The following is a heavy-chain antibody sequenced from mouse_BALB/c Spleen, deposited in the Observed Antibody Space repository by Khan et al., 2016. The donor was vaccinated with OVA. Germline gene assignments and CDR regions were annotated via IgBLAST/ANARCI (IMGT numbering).Heavy chain of an antibody. CDR1: GYTFTNYG. CDR3: ARPPYFSYVMVY. CDR2: INTYTGEP. Sequence: QIQLVQSGPELKKPGETVKISCKASGYTFTNYGMNWVKQARGKGLKWMGWINTYTGEPTYADDFKGRFAFSLETSASTAYLQINNLKNEDTATYFCARPPYFSYVMVYWGQGTSVTVSS. V-gene: IGHV9-3-1*01. D-gene: IGHD2-10*01. J-gene: IGHJ4*01.